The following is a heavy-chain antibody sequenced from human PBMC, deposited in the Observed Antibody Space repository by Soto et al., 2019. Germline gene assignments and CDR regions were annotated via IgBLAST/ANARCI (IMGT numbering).Heavy chain of an antibody. D-gene: IGHD2-15*01. CDR1: GGSISSGGYY. CDR2: IYYSGST. V-gene: IGHV4-31*03. Sequence: PSETLSLTCTVSGGSISSGGYYWSWIRQHPGKGLEWIGYIYYSGSTYYNPSLKSRVTISVDTSKNQFSLKLSSVTAADTAVYYCAIRLDYECSGGSCYPLDDAFDIWGQGTMVTVSS. CDR3: AIRLDYECSGGSCYPLDDAFDI. J-gene: IGHJ3*02.